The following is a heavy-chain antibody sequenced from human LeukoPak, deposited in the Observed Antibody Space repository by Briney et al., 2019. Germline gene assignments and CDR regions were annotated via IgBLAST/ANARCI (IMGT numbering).Heavy chain of an antibody. Sequence: GGSLRLSCAASGFNFSSYGMHWVRQAPGKGLEWVTSIWLDGSNIHYADSVKGRVIISRDNSKSALYLQMNSLRAEDTAIYYCARDSLPMAVTGPFDHWGQGALVTVSS. CDR3: ARDSLPMAVTGPFDH. V-gene: IGHV3-33*01. J-gene: IGHJ4*02. D-gene: IGHD6-19*01. CDR1: GFNFSSYG. CDR2: IWLDGSNI.